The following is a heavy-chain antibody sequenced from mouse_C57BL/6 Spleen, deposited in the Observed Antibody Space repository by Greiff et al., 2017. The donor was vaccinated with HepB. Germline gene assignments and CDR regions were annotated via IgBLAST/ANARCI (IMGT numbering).Heavy chain of an antibody. CDR3: ARVYDYDKYFDV. CDR2: ISDGGSYT. CDR1: GFTFSSYA. V-gene: IGHV5-4*01. D-gene: IGHD2-4*01. Sequence: EVQLVESGGGLVKPGGSLKLSCAASGFTFSSYAMSWVRQTPEKRLEWVATISDGGSYTYYPDNVKGRFTIYRDNAKNNLYLQMSHLKSEDTAMYYCARVYDYDKYFDVWGTGTTVTVSS. J-gene: IGHJ1*03.